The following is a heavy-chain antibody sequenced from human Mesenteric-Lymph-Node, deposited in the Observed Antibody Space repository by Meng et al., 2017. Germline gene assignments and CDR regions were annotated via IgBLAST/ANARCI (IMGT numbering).Heavy chain of an antibody. CDR3: ARESPFDP. CDR1: GYTFTSFA. J-gene: IGHJ5*02. V-gene: IGHV7-4-1*02. CDR2: INNNTGNP. Sequence: QVQLVHCGTELKKPAASVKVSCKASGYTFTSFAINWLRQAPGPGREWVGRINNNTGNPAYAKSFTGRFVFSSDTSVSTEYLQISSLKAEDTAVYYCARESPFDPWGQGTLVTVSS.